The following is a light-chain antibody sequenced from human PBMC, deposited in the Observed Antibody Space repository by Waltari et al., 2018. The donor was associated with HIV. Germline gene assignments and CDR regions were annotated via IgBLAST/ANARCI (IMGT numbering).Light chain of an antibody. CDR1: QSLLHTNGHNY. CDR2: MTS. J-gene: IGKJ1*01. Sequence: EIVMTQSPLSLPVTPGEPASISCRSNQSLLHTNGHNYLDWYFQKPGHSPQVLIYMTSNRASGVPDRFSGTGSGSDFALKISIVEAEDVGIYYCMQALQTPRTFGQGTKVEIK. CDR3: MQALQTPRT. V-gene: IGKV2-28*01.